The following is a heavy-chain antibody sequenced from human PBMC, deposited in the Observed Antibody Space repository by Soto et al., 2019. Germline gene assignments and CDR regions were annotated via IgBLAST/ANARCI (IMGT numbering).Heavy chain of an antibody. CDR2: ISGSGAST. V-gene: IGHV3-23*01. D-gene: IGHD3-10*01. Sequence: PGESLKVSCVASGFTFNKYALAWVRQAPGKGLEWVSAISGSGASTYDADSVKGRFTISRDNSNKTLYLQMSSLRADDTAVYFCARGSKDSYPGSRVFDSRGQGTRVTVSS. CDR3: ARGSKDSYPGSRVFDS. J-gene: IGHJ4*02. CDR1: GFTFNKYA.